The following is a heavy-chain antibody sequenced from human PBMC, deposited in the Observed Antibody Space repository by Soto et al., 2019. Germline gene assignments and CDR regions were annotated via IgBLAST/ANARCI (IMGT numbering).Heavy chain of an antibody. J-gene: IGHJ4*02. CDR3: ARESYGDYGNYFDY. V-gene: IGHV3-74*01. D-gene: IGHD4-17*01. CDR1: GFTFSSYW. CDR2: INSDGSST. Sequence: PGGSLRLSCAASGFTFSSYWMHWVRQAPGKGLVWVSRINSDGSSTSYADSVKGRFTISRDNAKNTLYLQMNSLRAEDTAVYYCARESYGDYGNYFDYWGQGTLVTVSS.